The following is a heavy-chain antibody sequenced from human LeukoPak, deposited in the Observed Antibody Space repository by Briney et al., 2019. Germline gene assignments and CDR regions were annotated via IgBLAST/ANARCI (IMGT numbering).Heavy chain of an antibody. D-gene: IGHD2-21*02. Sequence: SETLSLTCADSGGSISSSNWWSWVRRPPGKGLEWIGEIYHSGSTNYNPSLKSRVTISVDESKNQFSLKLSSVTAADTAVYYCARVEVVTARDAFDIWGQGTMVTVSS. CDR1: GGSISSSNW. J-gene: IGHJ3*02. V-gene: IGHV4-4*02. CDR2: IYHSGST. CDR3: ARVEVVTARDAFDI.